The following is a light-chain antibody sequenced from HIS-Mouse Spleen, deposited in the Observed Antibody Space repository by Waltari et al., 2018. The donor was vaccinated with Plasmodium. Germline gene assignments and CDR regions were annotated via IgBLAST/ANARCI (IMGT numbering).Light chain of an antibody. J-gene: IGKJ3*01. CDR3: QQYNNWSFT. V-gene: IGKV3-15*01. CDR1: QSVSSN. CDR2: GAS. Sequence: EIVMTQSPATLSVSPGERATLSCRASQSVSSNLARYHQKPGQAPRLLIYGASTRATGIPARFSGSWSGTEFTLTISSLQSEDFAVYYCQQYNNWSFTFGPGTKVDIK.